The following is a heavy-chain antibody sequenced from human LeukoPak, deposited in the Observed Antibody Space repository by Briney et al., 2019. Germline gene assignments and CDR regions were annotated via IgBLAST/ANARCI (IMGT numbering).Heavy chain of an antibody. CDR2: ISLTGRT. V-gene: IGHV4-4*02. CDR1: GGSITSTNW. J-gene: IGHJ4*02. D-gene: IGHD1-26*01. Sequence: SGTLSLTCGVSGGSITSTNWWSGVRQPPGQGLEWIGEISLTGRTNYNPSLIGRVIMSLDESRNQLSLTLTSVTAADTAMYYCTRESGPYCPFGYWGQGTLVVVPS. CDR3: TRESGPYCPFGY.